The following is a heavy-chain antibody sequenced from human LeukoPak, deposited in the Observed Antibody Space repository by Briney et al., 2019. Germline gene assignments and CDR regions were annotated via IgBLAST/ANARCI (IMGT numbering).Heavy chain of an antibody. CDR1: GFTFSSYA. Sequence: GGSLRLSCAASGFTFSSYAMSWVRQAPGKGLEWVSAISGSGGSTYYADSVKGRFTISRDNSKNTLYLQMNSLRAEDTAVYYCAKATHGKPPLGYGMDVWGQGTTVTVSS. CDR2: ISGSGGST. CDR3: AKATHGKPPLGYGMDV. J-gene: IGHJ6*02. V-gene: IGHV3-23*01. D-gene: IGHD3-16*01.